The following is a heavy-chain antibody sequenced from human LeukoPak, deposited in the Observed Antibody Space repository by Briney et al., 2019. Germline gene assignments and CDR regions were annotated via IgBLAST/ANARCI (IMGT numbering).Heavy chain of an antibody. Sequence: GGSLRLSCAASGFTFSIYAMSWVRQAPGKGLEWVSYISSSSSTIYYADSVKGRFTISRDNAKNSLYLQMNSLRAEDTAVHYCARGGLSPLWFGDHIPYRFDCWGQGTLVTVSS. CDR1: GFTFSIYA. D-gene: IGHD3-10*01. V-gene: IGHV3-48*01. CDR2: ISSSSSTI. CDR3: ARGGLSPLWFGDHIPYRFDC. J-gene: IGHJ4*02.